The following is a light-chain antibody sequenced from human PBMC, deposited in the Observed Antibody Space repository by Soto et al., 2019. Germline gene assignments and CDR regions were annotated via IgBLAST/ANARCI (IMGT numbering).Light chain of an antibody. CDR1: QSISSY. Sequence: DVQMTQSPSSLPASVGDRVTITCRASQSISSYLNWYQQKPGKVPKLLIYGASSLQSGVPSRFSGSRSGTDFTLTISSLQSEDFATYYCQQSYGSPYTFGQGTKLEIK. J-gene: IGKJ2*01. V-gene: IGKV1-39*01. CDR2: GAS. CDR3: QQSYGSPYT.